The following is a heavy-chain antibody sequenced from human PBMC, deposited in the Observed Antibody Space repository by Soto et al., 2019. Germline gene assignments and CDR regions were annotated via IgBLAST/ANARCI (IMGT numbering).Heavy chain of an antibody. D-gene: IGHD3-9*01. CDR1: GFSLTNTGVG. J-gene: IGHJ5*02. CDR2: IYWDDDK. Sequence: QITLKESGPTLVKPTQTLTLTCTVSGFSLTNTGVGVGWIRQPPGTALEWLALIYWDDDKRYSPSLTNRLTITNDIYKTQVVLTMTNMDPVDTATYSWARSLGVYYDILTGYQANWFDTWGQGTLVTVA. V-gene: IGHV2-5*02. CDR3: ARSLGVYYDILTGYQANWFDT.